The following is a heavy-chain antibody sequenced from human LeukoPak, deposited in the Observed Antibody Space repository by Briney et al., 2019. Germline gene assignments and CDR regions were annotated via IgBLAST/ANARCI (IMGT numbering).Heavy chain of an antibody. CDR2: IRRDSNYI. CDR1: VFTFRSYS. J-gene: IGHJ3*02. CDR3: AVAYYYGSADAFDI. Sequence: GGSLRLSCAASVFTFRSYSMNGVRDARGGGLEGLSSIRRDSNYIYYADSVQGRFTISRDNAKNSLYLQMNSLRAEDTAVYYCAVAYYYGSADAFDIWGQGTKVTVSS. D-gene: IGHD3-10*01. V-gene: IGHV3-21*01.